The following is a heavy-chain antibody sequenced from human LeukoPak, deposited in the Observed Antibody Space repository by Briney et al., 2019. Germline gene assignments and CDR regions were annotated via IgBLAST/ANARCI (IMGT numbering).Heavy chain of an antibody. CDR3: SKDHDDSSGR. CDR2: ISGSGGST. Sequence: HPGGSLRLSCAASGFTFSSYAMSWVRQAPGKGLEWVSAISGSGGSTYYADSVKGRFTISRDNSKNTLYLQMNSLRAEDTAVYYWSKDHDDSSGRWGQGTLVTVSS. J-gene: IGHJ4*02. V-gene: IGHV3-23*01. D-gene: IGHD3-22*01. CDR1: GFTFSSYA.